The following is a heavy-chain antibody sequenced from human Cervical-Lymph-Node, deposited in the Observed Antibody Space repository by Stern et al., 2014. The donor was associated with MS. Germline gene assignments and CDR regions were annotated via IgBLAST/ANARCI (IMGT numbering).Heavy chain of an antibody. J-gene: IGHJ2*01. CDR3: ARVGTVARHWYFDL. CDR2: TYYRSKWYN. Sequence: QVQLQQSGPGLVKPSQTPSLTCAISGDSVSSPSAAWNWIRQSPPRGLQWLGRTYYRSKWYNDYAVSVKSRITINPDPSKNQFSLQLNSVTPEDTAVYYCARVGTVARHWYFDLWGRGTLVTVSS. CDR1: GDSVSSPSAA. D-gene: IGHD4-23*01. V-gene: IGHV6-1*01.